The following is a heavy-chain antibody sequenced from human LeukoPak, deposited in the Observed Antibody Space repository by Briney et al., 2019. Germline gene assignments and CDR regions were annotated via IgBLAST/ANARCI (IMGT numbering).Heavy chain of an antibody. J-gene: IGHJ6*03. CDR1: GDSINSRTGW. CDR3: AKKDYYYMDV. CDR2: IFETGST. V-gene: IGHV4-4*02. Sequence: SGTLSLTCTVPGDSINSRTGWWSWVRQPPGTGLEWIGEIFETGSTYYNPSLKSRVTISVDKSKNQFSLKLNSVTAADTAVYYCAKKDYYYMDVWGKGTTVTVSS.